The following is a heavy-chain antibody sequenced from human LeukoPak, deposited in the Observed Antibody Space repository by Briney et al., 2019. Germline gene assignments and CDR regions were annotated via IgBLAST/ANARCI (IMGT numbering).Heavy chain of an antibody. CDR2: IDHTGIT. J-gene: IGHJ4*02. V-gene: IGHV4-59*08. Sequence: PSETLSLTCTVSDGSITIYYWSWIRQPPGKGLEWIGYIDHTGITNYNPSLKSRVTISVDTSKNLFSLKLSSVTAADTAVYYCARVIVAAAAVDYWGQGTLVTVSS. CDR1: DGSITIYY. D-gene: IGHD6-13*01. CDR3: ARVIVAAAAVDY.